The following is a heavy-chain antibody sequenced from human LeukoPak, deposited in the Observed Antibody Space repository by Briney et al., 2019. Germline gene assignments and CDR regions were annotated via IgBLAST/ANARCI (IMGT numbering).Heavy chain of an antibody. Sequence: GGSLRLSCVASGFTVSSNYMSWVRQAPGKGLEWVSVMYSGGSIYYADSVKGRFTISRDNSKNTLYLQMNSLRAEDTAVYCCTRTYYYGSGFYGMDVWGQGTTVTVSS. CDR2: MYSGGSI. CDR3: TRTYYYGSGFYGMDV. D-gene: IGHD3-10*01. CDR1: GFTVSSNY. V-gene: IGHV3-66*01. J-gene: IGHJ6*02.